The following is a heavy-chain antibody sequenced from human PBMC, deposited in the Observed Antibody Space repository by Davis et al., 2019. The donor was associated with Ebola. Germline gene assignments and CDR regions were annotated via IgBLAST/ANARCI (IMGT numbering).Heavy chain of an antibody. D-gene: IGHD1-26*01. J-gene: IGHJ4*02. CDR1: GYTFTNYA. CDR2: IRTYDGNT. CDR3: ARGEGAPDN. Sequence: ASVKVSCKASGYTFTNYAITWVRQAPGQGLEWLGWIRTYDGNTNYAQKLQDRVTMTTDTPTTTVFMELRNLRSDDTAVYWCARGEGAPDNWGQGTLVTVSS. V-gene: IGHV1-18*01.